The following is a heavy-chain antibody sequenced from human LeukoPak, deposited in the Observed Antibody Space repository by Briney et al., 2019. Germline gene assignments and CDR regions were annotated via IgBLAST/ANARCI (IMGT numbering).Heavy chain of an antibody. CDR2: ISWNSGSI. D-gene: IGHD3-10*01. J-gene: IGHJ3*02. CDR1: GFTFDDYA. CDR3: ARAPMVRGIVTDAFDI. V-gene: IGHV3-9*01. Sequence: GGSLRLSCAASGFTFDDYAMHWVRQAPGKGLEWVSGISWNSGSIGYADSVKGRFTISRDNAKNSLYLQMNSLRVEDTAIYYCARAPMVRGIVTDAFDIWGQGTMVTVSS.